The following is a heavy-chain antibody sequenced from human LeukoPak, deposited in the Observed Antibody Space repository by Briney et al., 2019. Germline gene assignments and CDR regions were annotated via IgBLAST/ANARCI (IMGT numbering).Heavy chain of an antibody. J-gene: IGHJ4*02. V-gene: IGHV3-30*04. CDR2: ISYDGSNK. Sequence: PGRSLRLSCAASGFSFSSYAMHWVRQAPGKGLEWVAVISYDGSNKYYADSVKGRFTISRDNSKNTLYLQMNSLRAEDTAVYYCARADRMTWYYFDYWGQGTLVTVSS. D-gene: IGHD2-8*02. CDR3: ARADRMTWYYFDY. CDR1: GFSFSSYA.